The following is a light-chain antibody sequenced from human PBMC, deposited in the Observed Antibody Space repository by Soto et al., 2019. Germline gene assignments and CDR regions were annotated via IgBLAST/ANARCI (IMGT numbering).Light chain of an antibody. CDR2: DVY. CDR1: SSDVVGYDF. V-gene: IGLV2-14*01. J-gene: IGLJ1*01. Sequence: QSALTQPASVSGSPGQSITISCTGGSSDVVGYDFVSWYQQYPGKAPKLMIYDVYNRPLGVSDRFSGSRAGNTASLTISGLQAEDEADYYCSSYSTTDTLYVFGTGTKLTVL. CDR3: SSYSTTDTLYV.